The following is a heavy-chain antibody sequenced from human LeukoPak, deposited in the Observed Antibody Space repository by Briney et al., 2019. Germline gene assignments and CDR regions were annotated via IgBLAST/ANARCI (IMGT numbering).Heavy chain of an antibody. D-gene: IGHD2-2*01. J-gene: IGHJ4*02. CDR2: IYYSGST. Sequence: QSSETLSLTCTVSGGSISSYYWGWIRQPPGKGLEWIGSIYYSGSTYYNPSLKSRVTISVDTSKNQFSLKLSSVTAADTAVYYCARGVLWTDYFDYWGQGTLVTVSS. V-gene: IGHV4-39*07. CDR1: GGSISSYY. CDR3: ARGVLWTDYFDY.